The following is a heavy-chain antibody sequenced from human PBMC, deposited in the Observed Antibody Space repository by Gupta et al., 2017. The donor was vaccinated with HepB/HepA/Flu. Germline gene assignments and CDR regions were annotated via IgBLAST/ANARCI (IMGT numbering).Heavy chain of an antibody. J-gene: IGHJ5*02. CDR2: IRNKPYGETT. V-gene: IGHV3-49*03. CDR1: GFTLGDYA. Sequence: EVQLVESGGDLVEPGRSLRLSCTASGFTLGDYAVSWFRQAPGKGLEWVSFIRNKPYGETTEYAASVKGRFIISRDDSKSVAFLQMNSLKTEDTAVYYCARRRKYVVDLCGQGTLVTVSS. D-gene: IGHD3-16*01. CDR3: ARRRKYVVDL.